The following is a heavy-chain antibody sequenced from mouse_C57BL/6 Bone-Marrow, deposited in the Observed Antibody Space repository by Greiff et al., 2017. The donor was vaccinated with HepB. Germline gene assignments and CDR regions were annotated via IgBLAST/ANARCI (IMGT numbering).Heavy chain of an antibody. V-gene: IGHV14-4*01. CDR2: IDPENGDT. D-gene: IGHD3-2*02. J-gene: IGHJ3*01. CDR3: TTGGGDSSAY. CDR1: GFNIKDDY. Sequence: VQLQQSGAELVRPGASVKLSCTASGFNIKDDYMHWVKQRPEQGLEWIGWIDPENGDTAYASKFQGKATITADKSSNTAYLQLSSLTSEDTAVYYCTTGGGDSSAYWGQGTLVTVSA.